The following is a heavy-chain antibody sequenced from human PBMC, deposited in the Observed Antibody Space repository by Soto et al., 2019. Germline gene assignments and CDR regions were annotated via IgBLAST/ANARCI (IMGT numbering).Heavy chain of an antibody. D-gene: IGHD1-26*01. CDR2: IYYSGST. CDR3: ARHPKHPGGSYSFPGWDY. V-gene: IGHV4-39*01. J-gene: IGHJ4*02. Sequence: QLQLQESGPGLVKPSETLSLTCTVSGGSISSSSYYWGWIRQPPGKGLEWIGSIYYSGSTYYNPSLKSRVTISVDTSKNQFSLKLSSVTAADTAVYYCARHPKHPGGSYSFPGWDYWGQGTLVTVSS. CDR1: GGSISSSSYY.